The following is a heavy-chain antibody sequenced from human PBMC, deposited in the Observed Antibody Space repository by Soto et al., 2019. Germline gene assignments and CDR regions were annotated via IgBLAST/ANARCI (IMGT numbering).Heavy chain of an antibody. Sequence: SETLSLTCTVSGGSISSYYWSWIRQPPGKGLEWIGYIYYSGSTNYNPSLKSRVTISVDTSKNQFSLKLSSVTAADTAVYYCARDHHPPQLVRGNWFDPWGQGTLVTVSS. J-gene: IGHJ5*02. V-gene: IGHV4-59*12. CDR3: ARDHHPPQLVRGNWFDP. CDR1: GGSISSYY. D-gene: IGHD6-13*01. CDR2: IYYSGST.